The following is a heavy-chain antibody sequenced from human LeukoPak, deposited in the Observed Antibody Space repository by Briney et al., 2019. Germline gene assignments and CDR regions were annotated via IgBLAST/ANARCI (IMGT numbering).Heavy chain of an antibody. CDR2: ICSGGST. V-gene: IGHV3-53*01. CDR3: ARGYCSGGSCYSEGVYFDY. J-gene: IGHJ4*02. Sequence: GGSLRLSCAASGFTVSSNYMSWVRQAPGKGLEWVSVICSGGSTYYADSVKGRFTISRDNSKNTLYLQMNSLRAEDTAVYYCARGYCSGGSCYSEGVYFDYWGQGTLVTVSS. CDR1: GFTVSSNY. D-gene: IGHD2-15*01.